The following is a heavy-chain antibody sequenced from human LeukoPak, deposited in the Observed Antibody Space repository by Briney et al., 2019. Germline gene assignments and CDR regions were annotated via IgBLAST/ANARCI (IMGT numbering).Heavy chain of an antibody. CDR3: ARDGAYGDYDTIDY. Sequence: GGSLRLSCAASGFTFDDYGMSWVRQAPGKGLEWVSGINWNGGSTGYADSVKGRFTISRDTAKNSLYLQMNSLRAEDTALYYCARDGAYGDYDTIDYWGQGTLVTVPS. CDR1: GFTFDDYG. V-gene: IGHV3-20*04. D-gene: IGHD4-17*01. CDR2: INWNGGST. J-gene: IGHJ4*02.